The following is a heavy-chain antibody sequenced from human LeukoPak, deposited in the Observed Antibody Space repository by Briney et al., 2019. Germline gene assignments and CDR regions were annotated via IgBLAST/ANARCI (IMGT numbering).Heavy chain of an antibody. Sequence: SVKVSCKASGGTFSSYAISWVRQAPGQGLEWMGRIIPILGIANYAQKFQGRVTITADKSTSTAYMELISLRSEDTAVYYCARSKLELRSYYFDYWGQGTLVTVSS. CDR3: ARSKLELRSYYFDY. CDR1: GGTFSSYA. D-gene: IGHD1-7*01. CDR2: IIPILGIA. J-gene: IGHJ4*02. V-gene: IGHV1-69*04.